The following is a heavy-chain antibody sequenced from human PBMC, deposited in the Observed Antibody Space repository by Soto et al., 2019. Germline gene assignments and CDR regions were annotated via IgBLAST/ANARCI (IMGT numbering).Heavy chain of an antibody. CDR2: ISYDEIDK. J-gene: IGHJ6*02. D-gene: IGHD2-2*01. V-gene: IGHV3-30*18. Sequence: GGSLRLSCAASGFTFTSHAMHWVRQTPGQXLEWVAAISYDEIDKKYASSVKGRFTVSRDNVKNTLSLQMNSLRPEDTAVYYCAKDSGYQLPDNYFYYGLYGWGQGTTVTVSS. CDR3: AKDSGYQLPDNYFYYGLYG. CDR1: GFTFTSHA.